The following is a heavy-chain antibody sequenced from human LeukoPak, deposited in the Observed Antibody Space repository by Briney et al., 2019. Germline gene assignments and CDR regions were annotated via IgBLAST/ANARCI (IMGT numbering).Heavy chain of an antibody. V-gene: IGHV4-39*07. CDR2: IYYSGST. D-gene: IGHD1-26*01. CDR1: GGSISSSSYY. J-gene: IGHJ6*03. CDR3: ARISGSPGRGLYYYYYYMDV. Sequence: SETLSLTCTVSGGSISSSSYYWGWIRQPPGKGLEWIGSIYYSGSTYYNPSLKSRVTISVDTSKNQFSLKLSSVTAADTAVYHCARISGSPGRGLYYYYYYMDVWAKGPRSPSP.